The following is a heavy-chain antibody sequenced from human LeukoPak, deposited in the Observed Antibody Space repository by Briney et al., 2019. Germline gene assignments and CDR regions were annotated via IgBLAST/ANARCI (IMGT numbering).Heavy chain of an antibody. CDR1: GFTFSSYA. CDR3: AKERGITMIVVVITTSGYFDY. Sequence: PGGSLRLSCAASGFTFSSYAMSWVRQAPGKGLEWVSAISGSGGSTYYADSVKGRFTISRDNSKNTLYLQMNSLRAEDTAVYYCAKERGITMIVVVITTSGYFDYWGQGTLVTVSS. CDR2: ISGSGGST. V-gene: IGHV3-23*01. J-gene: IGHJ4*02. D-gene: IGHD3-22*01.